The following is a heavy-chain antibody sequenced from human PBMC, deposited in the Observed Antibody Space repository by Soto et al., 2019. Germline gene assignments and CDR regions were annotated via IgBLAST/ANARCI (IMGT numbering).Heavy chain of an antibody. J-gene: IGHJ5*02. CDR2: IFHGGST. CDR3: ARGRVVVPAAVMFNCLDP. D-gene: IGHD2-2*01. Sequence: SETLSLTCAISGAPITWCDYSWNWIRQPPGKGLEWIGYIFHGGSTYYNPSLRSRVTISVDRSRTQFSLKMSSVTAADTAVYYCARGRVVVPAAVMFNCLDPWGQGALVT. CDR1: GAPITWCDYS. V-gene: IGHV4-30-2*01.